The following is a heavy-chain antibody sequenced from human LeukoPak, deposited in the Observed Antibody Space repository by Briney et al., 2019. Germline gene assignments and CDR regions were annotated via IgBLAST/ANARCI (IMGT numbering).Heavy chain of an antibody. Sequence: SVKVSCKASGYTFTYRYLHWVRQAPGQALEWMGWITPFNGNTNYAQKFQDRVTITRDRSMSTAYMELSSLRSEDTAMYYCARYGSGSYQYYFDYWGQGTLVTVSS. CDR2: ITPFNGNT. V-gene: IGHV1-45*02. CDR1: GYTFTYRY. D-gene: IGHD3-10*01. CDR3: ARYGSGSYQYYFDY. J-gene: IGHJ4*02.